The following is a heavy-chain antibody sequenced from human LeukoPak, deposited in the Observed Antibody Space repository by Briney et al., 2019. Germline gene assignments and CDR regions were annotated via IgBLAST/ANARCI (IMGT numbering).Heavy chain of an antibody. J-gene: IGHJ3*02. CDR2: IYHSGGT. Sequence: SETLSLTCTVSGGSIRSGRYYWSWIRQHPGKGLEWIGYIYHSGGTYYNPSLKSRVTISLDTSQNQFSPNLTSVTAADTAVYYCARDRTSAPNTNDIWGQGTMVVVSS. V-gene: IGHV4-31*03. D-gene: IGHD1/OR15-1a*01. CDR1: GGSIRSGRYY. CDR3: ARDRTSAPNTNDI.